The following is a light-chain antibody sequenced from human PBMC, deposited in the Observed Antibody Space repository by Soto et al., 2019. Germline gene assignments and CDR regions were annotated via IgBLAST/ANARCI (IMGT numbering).Light chain of an antibody. J-gene: IGKJ4*01. Sequence: DIQLTQSPSFLSASVGDRVTITCRASHGISSYLAWYQQKPGKAPKLLIYAASTLQSGVPSRFSGSGSGTEFTLTISSLQPEDFATYYCQQLNSYRLTFGGGTKVEIK. CDR2: AAS. CDR1: HGISSY. CDR3: QQLNSYRLT. V-gene: IGKV1-9*01.